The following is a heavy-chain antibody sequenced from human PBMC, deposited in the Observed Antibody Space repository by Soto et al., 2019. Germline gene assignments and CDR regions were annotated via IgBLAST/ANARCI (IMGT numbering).Heavy chain of an antibody. CDR1: GFTFSSYA. V-gene: IGHV3-23*01. CDR2: ISGSGGST. J-gene: IGHJ4*02. CDR3: AKDRIGIVGAIGGFDY. Sequence: GGSLRLSCAASGFTFSSYAMSWVRQAPGKGLEWVSAISGSGGSTYYADSVKGRFTISRDNSKNTLYLQMNSLRAEDTAVYYCAKDRIGIVGAIGGFDYWGQGTLVTVSS. D-gene: IGHD1-26*01.